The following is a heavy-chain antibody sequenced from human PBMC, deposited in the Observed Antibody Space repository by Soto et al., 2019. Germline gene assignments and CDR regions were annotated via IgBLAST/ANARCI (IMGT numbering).Heavy chain of an antibody. CDR1: GGTFSSYT. Sequence: QVQLVQSGAEVKKPGSSVKVSCKASGGTFSSYTISWVRQAPGQGLEWMGRIIPILGIANYAQKFQGTVTITADKTTSTAYMELSSLRSEDKAVYYCAREESHCSSTSCYDYFDYWGQGTQVTVSS. D-gene: IGHD2-2*01. V-gene: IGHV1-69*08. CDR2: IIPILGIA. CDR3: AREESHCSSTSCYDYFDY. J-gene: IGHJ4*02.